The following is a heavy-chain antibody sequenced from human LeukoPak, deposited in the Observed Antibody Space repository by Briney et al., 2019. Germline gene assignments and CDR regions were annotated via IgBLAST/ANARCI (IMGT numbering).Heavy chain of an antibody. Sequence: SVKVSCKASGGTFSSYAISWVRQAPGQGLEWMGGIIPIFGTANYAQKFQGRVTITADESTSTAYMELSSLRSEDTAVYYCARATYYYDSSGYSYLTYNWFDPWGQGTPVTVSS. V-gene: IGHV1-69*13. J-gene: IGHJ5*02. CDR2: IIPIFGTA. CDR1: GGTFSSYA. D-gene: IGHD3-22*01. CDR3: ARATYYYDSSGYSYLTYNWFDP.